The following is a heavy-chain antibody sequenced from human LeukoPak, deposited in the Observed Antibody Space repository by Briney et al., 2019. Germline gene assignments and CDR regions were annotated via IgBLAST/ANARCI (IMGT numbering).Heavy chain of an antibody. Sequence: AGGSLRLSCAASGFTFSSYSMNWVRQAPGKGLEWVSSISSSSSYIYYADSVKGRFTISRDNAKNSLYLQMNSLRAEDTAVYYCARDPFVIAVAGPVDYWGQGTLVTVSS. CDR1: GFTFSSYS. CDR3: ARDPFVIAVAGPVDY. V-gene: IGHV3-21*01. D-gene: IGHD6-19*01. J-gene: IGHJ4*02. CDR2: ISSSSSYI.